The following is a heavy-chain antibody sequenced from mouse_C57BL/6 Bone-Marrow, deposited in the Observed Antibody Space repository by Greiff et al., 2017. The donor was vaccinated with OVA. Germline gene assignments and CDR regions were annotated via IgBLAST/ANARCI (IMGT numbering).Heavy chain of an antibody. CDR3: ARGWLLPSDY. J-gene: IGHJ2*01. D-gene: IGHD2-3*01. V-gene: IGHV3-1*01. CDR2: ISYSGST. CDR1: GYSITSGYD. Sequence: VQLKESGPGMVKPSQSLSLTCTVTGYSITSGYDWHWIRHFPGNKLEWMGYISYSGSTNYNPSLKSRISITHDTSKNHFFLKLNSVTTEDTATYYCARGWLLPSDYWGQGTTLTVSS.